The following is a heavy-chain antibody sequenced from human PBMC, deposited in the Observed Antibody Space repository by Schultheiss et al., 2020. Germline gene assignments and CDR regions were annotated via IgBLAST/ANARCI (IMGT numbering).Heavy chain of an antibody. D-gene: IGHD3-16*02. CDR1: GGSISSSNW. J-gene: IGHJ4*02. CDR3: ARHTVGELSPFDY. CDR2: IYYSGST. V-gene: IGHV4-4*02. Sequence: SETLSLTCAVYGGSISSSNWWSWVRQPPGKGLEWIGYIYYSGSTYYNPSLKSRVTISVDTSKNQFSLKLSSVTAADTAVYYCARHTVGELSPFDYWGQGTLVNGYS.